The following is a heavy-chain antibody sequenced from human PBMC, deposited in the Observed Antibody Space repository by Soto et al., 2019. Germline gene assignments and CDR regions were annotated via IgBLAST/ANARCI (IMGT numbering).Heavy chain of an antibody. D-gene: IGHD2-15*01. CDR1: GFTFSSYS. J-gene: IGHJ6*03. V-gene: IGHV3-48*01. CDR2: ISSSSSTI. CDR3: ARVGKGVVVVAAPPPYYYYYMDV. Sequence: PGGSLRLSCAASGFTFSSYSMNWVRQAPGKGLEWVSYISSSSSTIYYADSVKGRFTISRDNAKNSLYLQMNSLRAEDTAVYYCARVGKGVVVVAAPPPYYYYYMDVWGKGTTVTVSS.